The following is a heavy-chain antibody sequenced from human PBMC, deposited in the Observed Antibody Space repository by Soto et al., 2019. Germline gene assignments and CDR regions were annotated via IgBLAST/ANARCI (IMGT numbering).Heavy chain of an antibody. D-gene: IGHD4-4*01. J-gene: IGHJ6*02. CDR1: GGSISSSSYY. Sequence: SETLSLTCTVSGGSISSSSYYWGWIRQPPGKGLEWIGSIYYSGSTYYNPSLKSRVTISVDTSKNQFSLKLSSVTAADTAVYYCARHLKGEGDYSNYYYYYGMDVWGQGTTVTVSS. CDR3: ARHLKGEGDYSNYYYYYGMDV. CDR2: IYYSGST. V-gene: IGHV4-39*01.